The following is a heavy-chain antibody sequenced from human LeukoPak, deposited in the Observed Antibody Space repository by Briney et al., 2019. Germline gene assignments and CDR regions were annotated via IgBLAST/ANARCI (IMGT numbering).Heavy chain of an antibody. Sequence: GGSLRLSCAASGFTFNTYWMHWVRQVPGKGLVWVSRINGDGSSTAYADSVKDRFTISRDNAKNTVYLQMNSLRAEDTAVYYWAREKGSSNYDSWGQGTLVTVSS. V-gene: IGHV3-74*03. CDR3: AREKGSSNYDS. CDR2: INGDGSST. D-gene: IGHD4-11*01. CDR1: GFTFNTYW. J-gene: IGHJ5*01.